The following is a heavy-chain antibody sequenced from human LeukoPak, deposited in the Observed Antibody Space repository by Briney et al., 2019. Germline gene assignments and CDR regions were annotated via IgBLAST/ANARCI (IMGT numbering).Heavy chain of an antibody. CDR3: VRSKAHLSTSWYGNWFDP. V-gene: IGHV4-61*02. J-gene: IGHJ5*02. CDR1: GVSITSSSSY. D-gene: IGHD2-2*01. Sequence: PSETLSLTYSVSGVSITSSSSYWTWIRQSAGKGLEWIGRIYAGESTTYNPSLRSRVTISLDTSKNQLSLKLSSVTAADTAVYYCVRSKAHLSTSWYGNWFDPWGQGTLVTVSS. CDR2: IYAGEST.